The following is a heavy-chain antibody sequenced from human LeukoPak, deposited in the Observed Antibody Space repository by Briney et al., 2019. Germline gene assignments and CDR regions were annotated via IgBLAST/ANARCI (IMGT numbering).Heavy chain of an antibody. CDR3: ARDRGYCNGSSCYWWFDP. Sequence: PSETLSLTCTVSGGSISSYYWNWIRQPAGKGLEWIGRIYSSGNTNYNASLKSRVTMSVDTSKNQFSLKLTSLTAADTAVYYCARDRGYCNGSSCYWWFDPWGQGNLVTVSS. CDR2: IYSSGNT. J-gene: IGHJ5*02. V-gene: IGHV4-4*07. D-gene: IGHD2-15*01. CDR1: GGSISSYY.